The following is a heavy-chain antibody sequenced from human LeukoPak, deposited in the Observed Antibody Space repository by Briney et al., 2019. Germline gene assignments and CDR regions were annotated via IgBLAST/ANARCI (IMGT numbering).Heavy chain of an antibody. Sequence: GGSLRLSCAASGFTFSTYGMSWVRQAPGKGLEWVAFIRYDGSNKYYADSVKGRFTISRDNSKNTLYLQMNSLRAEDTAVYYCARDGSGSYYSWFDPWGQGTLVTVSS. CDR1: GFTFSTYG. CDR3: ARDGSGSYYSWFDP. V-gene: IGHV3-30*02. D-gene: IGHD3-10*01. CDR2: IRYDGSNK. J-gene: IGHJ5*02.